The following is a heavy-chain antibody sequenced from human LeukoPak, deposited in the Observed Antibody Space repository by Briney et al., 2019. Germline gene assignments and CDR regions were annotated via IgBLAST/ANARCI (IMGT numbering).Heavy chain of an antibody. CDR3: ARQYTGSYLFFDY. Sequence: GGSLRLSCAASGFTFSSYEMNWVRQAPGKGLEWVSYISSSGSTIYYADFVKGRFTISRDNAKNSLYLQMNSLRAEDTAVYYCARQYTGSYLFFDYWGQGTQVTVSS. D-gene: IGHD1-26*01. J-gene: IGHJ4*02. V-gene: IGHV3-48*03. CDR1: GFTFSSYE. CDR2: ISSSGSTI.